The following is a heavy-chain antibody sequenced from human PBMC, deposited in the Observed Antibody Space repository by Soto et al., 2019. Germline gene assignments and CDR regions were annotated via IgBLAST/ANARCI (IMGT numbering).Heavy chain of an antibody. D-gene: IGHD2-15*01. CDR2: IIPIFGTA. J-gene: IGHJ4*02. CDR3: ARGYPPRYCSGGSCYPSDY. Sequence: SSLKVSCKASGGTFSSYAISWVRQAPGQGLEWMGGIIPIFGTANYAQKFQGRVTITADESTSTAYMELSSLRSEDTAVYYCARGYPPRYCSGGSCYPSDYWGQGTLVTVSS. CDR1: GGTFSSYA. V-gene: IGHV1-69*13.